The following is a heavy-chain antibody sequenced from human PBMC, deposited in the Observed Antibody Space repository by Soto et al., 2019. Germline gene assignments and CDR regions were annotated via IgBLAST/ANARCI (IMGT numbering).Heavy chain of an antibody. Sequence: GGSLRLSCAASGFTFSSYWMSWVRQAPGKGLEWVANIKQYGSEKYYVYFVKGRFTISRDNAKNSLYLQMNSLRAEDTAVYYCARVQITIFGVVIIPHDAFDIWGQGTMVTVSS. D-gene: IGHD3-3*01. V-gene: IGHV3-7*01. CDR1: GFTFSSYW. CDR2: IKQYGSEK. J-gene: IGHJ3*02. CDR3: ARVQITIFGVVIIPHDAFDI.